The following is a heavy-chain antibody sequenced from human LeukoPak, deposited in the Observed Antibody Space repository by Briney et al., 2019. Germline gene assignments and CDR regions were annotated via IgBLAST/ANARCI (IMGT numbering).Heavy chain of an antibody. D-gene: IGHD1-7*01. CDR3: AKEGITGTTQDY. CDR2: ISGSGGST. CDR1: GFTFSDYY. Sequence: PGGSLRLSCAASGFTFSDYYMSWIRQAPGKGLEWVSAISGSGGSTYYADSVKGRFTISRDNSKNTLYLQMNSLRAEDTAVYYCAKEGITGTTQDYWGQGTLVTVSS. V-gene: IGHV3-23*01. J-gene: IGHJ4*02.